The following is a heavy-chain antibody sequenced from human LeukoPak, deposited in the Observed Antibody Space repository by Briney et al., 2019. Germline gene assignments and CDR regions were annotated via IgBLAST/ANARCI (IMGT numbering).Heavy chain of an antibody. J-gene: IGHJ4*02. CDR3: ARDPFEL. D-gene: IGHD1-26*01. CDR2: ITQGGSDK. Sequence: GGSLRLSCAASGFTFSSNSMTWVRQTPGKGLEWVATITQGGSDKFYVDSVKGRFTISGDNAKNSLYLQMNSLRAEDTAVYYCARDPFELWGQGTLVTVSS. V-gene: IGHV3-7*01. CDR1: GFTFSSNS.